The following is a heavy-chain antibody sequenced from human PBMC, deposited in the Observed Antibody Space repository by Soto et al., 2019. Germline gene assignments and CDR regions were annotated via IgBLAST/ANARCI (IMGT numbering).Heavy chain of an antibody. CDR1: GFTFSSYG. CDR3: AREVHPRFWVVGATIGY. CDR2: IWYDGSNK. J-gene: IGHJ4*02. Sequence: GGSLRLSCAASGFTFSSYGMHWVRQAPGKGLEWVAVIWYDGSNKYYADSVKGRFTISRDNSKNTLYLQMNSLRAEDTAVYYCAREVHPRFWVVGATIGYWGQGTLVTVSS. D-gene: IGHD1-26*01. V-gene: IGHV3-33*01.